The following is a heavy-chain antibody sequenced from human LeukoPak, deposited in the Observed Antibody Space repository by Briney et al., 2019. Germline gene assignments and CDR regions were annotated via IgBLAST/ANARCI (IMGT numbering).Heavy chain of an antibody. CDR2: ISNDGDT. V-gene: IGHV3-66*02. Sequence: GGSLRLSCAASGFTVSSNYMSWVRQGPGKGLECVSVISNDGDTYYADSVKGRFTISRDTSKNTLYLQMNSLRAEDTAVYYCAKDQIASPLYYYGSGSSHWGQGTLVTVSS. D-gene: IGHD3-10*01. CDR1: GFTVSSNY. CDR3: AKDQIASPLYYYGSGSSH. J-gene: IGHJ4*02.